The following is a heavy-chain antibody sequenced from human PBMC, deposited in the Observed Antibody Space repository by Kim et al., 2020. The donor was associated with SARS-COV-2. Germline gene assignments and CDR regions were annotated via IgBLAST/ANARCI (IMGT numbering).Heavy chain of an antibody. D-gene: IGHD5-18*01. CDR2: IYYSGST. Sequence: SETLSLTCTVSGGSISSSSYYWGWIRQPPGKGLEWIGTIYYSGSTYYNPSLKSRVTIFVDTSKNQFSLKLSSVTAADTAVYYCATHRGTWIQVWERSNWFDPWGQGTLVTVSS. V-gene: IGHV4-39*01. J-gene: IGHJ5*02. CDR3: ATHRGTWIQVWERSNWFDP. CDR1: GGSISSSSYY.